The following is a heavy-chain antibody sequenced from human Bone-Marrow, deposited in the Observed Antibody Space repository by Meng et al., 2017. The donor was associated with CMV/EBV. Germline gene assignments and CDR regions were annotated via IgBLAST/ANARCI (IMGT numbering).Heavy chain of an antibody. Sequence: GESLKISCAASGFTFSSFWMHWVRQAPGKGLVWVSRINSDGSSTSYADSVKGRFTISRDNAKNTLYLQINSLRAEDTAVYYCASIAARPGSDYWGQGTLVTVSS. V-gene: IGHV3-74*01. CDR3: ASIAARPGSDY. CDR1: GFTFSSFW. CDR2: INSDGSST. D-gene: IGHD6-6*01. J-gene: IGHJ4*02.